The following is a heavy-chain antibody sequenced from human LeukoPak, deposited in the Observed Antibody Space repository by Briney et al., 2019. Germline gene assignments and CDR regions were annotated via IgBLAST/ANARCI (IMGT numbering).Heavy chain of an antibody. CDR1: GGSFSGYY. J-gene: IGHJ4*02. Sequence: NPSETLSHTCAVYGGSFSGYYWSWIRQPPGKGLEWIGEINHSGSTNYNPSLKSRVTISVDTSKNQFSLKLSSVTAADTAVYYCARGLGITMVRGPELDYWGQGTLVTVSS. D-gene: IGHD3-10*01. CDR2: INHSGST. V-gene: IGHV4-34*01. CDR3: ARGLGITMVRGPELDY.